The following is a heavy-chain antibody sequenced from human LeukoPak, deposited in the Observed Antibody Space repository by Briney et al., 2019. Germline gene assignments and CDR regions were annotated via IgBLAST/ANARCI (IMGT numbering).Heavy chain of an antibody. Sequence: SEALSLTCTVSGGSISSYYWSWIRQPPGKGLEWIGYIYYSGSTNYNPSLKSRVTISVDTSKNQFSLKLSSVTAADTAVYYCARDSSIAVAGTVWFDPWGQGTLVTVSS. J-gene: IGHJ5*02. D-gene: IGHD6-19*01. CDR2: IYYSGST. CDR3: ARDSSIAVAGTVWFDP. CDR1: GGSISSYY. V-gene: IGHV4-59*12.